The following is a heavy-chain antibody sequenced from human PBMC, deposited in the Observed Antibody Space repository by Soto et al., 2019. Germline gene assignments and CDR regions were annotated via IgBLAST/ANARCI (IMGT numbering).Heavy chain of an antibody. CDR3: ARQGAYCSSTSCYEARDFDY. V-gene: IGHV4-39*01. CDR1: GGSISSSSYY. CDR2: IYYSGST. Sequence: QLQLQESGPGLVKPSETLSLTCTVSGGSISSSSYYWGWIRQPPGKGLEWIGGIYYSGSTYYNPSLKSRVTISVDTSKIQFSLKLSSVTAADTAVYYCARQGAYCSSTSCYEARDFDYWGQGTLVTVSS. D-gene: IGHD2-2*01. J-gene: IGHJ4*02.